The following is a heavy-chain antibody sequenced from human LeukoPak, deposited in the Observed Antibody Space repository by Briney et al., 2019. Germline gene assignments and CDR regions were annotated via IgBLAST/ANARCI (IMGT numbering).Heavy chain of an antibody. CDR2: IKQDGSEK. J-gene: IGHJ4*02. CDR1: GFTFSSDS. V-gene: IGHV3-7*01. Sequence: GGSLRLSCAASGFTFSSDSMNWVRQAPGQGLEWVTNIKQDGSEKYYVDSVKGRFTISRDNAKNSLDLQMNSLTAEDTALYYCAREWDGAFDYWGQGTLVTVSS. CDR3: AREWDGAFDY. D-gene: IGHD1-26*01.